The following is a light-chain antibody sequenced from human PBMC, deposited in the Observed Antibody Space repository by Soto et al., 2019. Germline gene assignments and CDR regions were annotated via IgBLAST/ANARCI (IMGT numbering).Light chain of an antibody. CDR3: GAWDDSLSAVV. CDR2: RNN. V-gene: IGLV1-47*01. CDR1: SFNIGSNY. J-gene: IGLJ2*01. Sequence: QSVLTQPPSASGTPGQRVTISCSGSSFNIGSNYVYWYQQLPGTAPKLLIYRNNQRPSGVPDRFSGSKSGTSASLAISGLRSDDKADFYCGAWDDSLSAVVFGGGTKLTVL.